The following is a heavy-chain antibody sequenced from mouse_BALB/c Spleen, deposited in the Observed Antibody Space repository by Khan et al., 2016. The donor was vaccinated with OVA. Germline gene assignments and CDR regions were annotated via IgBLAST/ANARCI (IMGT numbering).Heavy chain of an antibody. Sequence: EVKLEESGGGLVQPGGSLKLSCAASGFDFSRYWMSWVRQAPGKGLEWIGDINPDSSTINYTPSLKDKFVISRDNAKNTLYLQMIKVRSEDTSLDYCVRQLSDAMDYWGQGTSVTVSS. D-gene: IGHD1-3*01. CDR1: GFDFSRYW. J-gene: IGHJ4*01. CDR3: VRQLSDAMDY. V-gene: IGHV4-1*02. CDR2: INPDSSTI.